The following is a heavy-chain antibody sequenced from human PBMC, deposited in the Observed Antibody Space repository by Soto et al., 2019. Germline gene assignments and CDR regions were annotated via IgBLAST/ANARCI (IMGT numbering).Heavy chain of an antibody. CDR3: ARDTYFYGSGSYGP. Sequence: EVQLVESGGGLVKPGGSLRLSWAASGSTFSSYSMNWVRQTPGKGLEWVSSISSSSSYIYYADSVKGRFTISRDNAKNSLYLQMNSLRAEDTAVYYCARDTYFYGSGSYGPWGQGTLVTASS. J-gene: IGHJ5*02. CDR2: ISSSSSYI. CDR1: GSTFSSYS. V-gene: IGHV3-21*01. D-gene: IGHD3-10*01.